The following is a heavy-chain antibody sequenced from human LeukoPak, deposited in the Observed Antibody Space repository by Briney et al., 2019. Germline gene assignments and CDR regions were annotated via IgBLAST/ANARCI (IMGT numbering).Heavy chain of an antibody. Sequence: GGSLRLSCAASGFTFSIYSMNWVRQPPGKGLEWVSYISSSSTSIYYADSVKRRFTISRDNAKNSLYLQMNSLRAEDTAVYYCARDLYDSGGYSSPIDYWGQGTLVTVSS. CDR3: ARDLYDSGGYSSPIDY. J-gene: IGHJ4*02. V-gene: IGHV3-48*04. CDR2: ISSSSTSI. D-gene: IGHD3-22*01. CDR1: GFTFSIYS.